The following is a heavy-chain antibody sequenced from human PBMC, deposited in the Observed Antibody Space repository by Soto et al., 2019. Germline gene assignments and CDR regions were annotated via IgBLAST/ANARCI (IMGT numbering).Heavy chain of an antibody. Sequence: QVQLVESGGGVVQPGRSLRLSCAASGFTFSSYGMHWVRQAPGKGLEWVAVIWSDGSNKYYADSVKGRFTISRDNSKNTLYLKMNSLRAEDKAVYYCAREGLVSGWELAGTRGMDVWGQGTTVTVSS. CDR2: IWSDGSNK. V-gene: IGHV3-33*01. CDR3: AREGLVSGWELAGTRGMDV. CDR1: GFTFSSYG. D-gene: IGHD1-26*01. J-gene: IGHJ6*02.